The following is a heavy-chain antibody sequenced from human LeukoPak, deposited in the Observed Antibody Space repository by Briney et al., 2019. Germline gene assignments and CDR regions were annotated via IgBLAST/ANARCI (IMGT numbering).Heavy chain of an antibody. CDR3: ASVPDFYGGPLWY. D-gene: IGHD4-23*01. J-gene: IGHJ4*02. CDR2: INPNSGGT. CDR1: GYTFTGYY. V-gene: IGHV1-2*02. Sequence: ASVKVSCKASGYTFTGYYMHWVRQAPGQGLEWMGWINPNSGGTNYAQKFQGRATMTRDTSISTAYMELSRLRSDDTAVYYCASVPDFYGGPLWYWGQGTLVTVSS.